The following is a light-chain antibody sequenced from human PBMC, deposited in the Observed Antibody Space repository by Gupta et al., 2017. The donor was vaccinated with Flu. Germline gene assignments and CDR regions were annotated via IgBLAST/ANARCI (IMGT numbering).Light chain of an antibody. J-gene: IGLJ2*01. CDR2: SVS. CDR3: KSYEHSSNVVV. V-gene: IGLV2-14*01. Sequence: ITSACTGCSIDVVDDNCVDWYQQNPAKAPKLLIFSVSNRPSGVSSRFSGSKSGTTASLTITGLQAEDEADYYCKSYEHSSNVVVFGGGTKLTVL. CDR1: SIDVVDDNC.